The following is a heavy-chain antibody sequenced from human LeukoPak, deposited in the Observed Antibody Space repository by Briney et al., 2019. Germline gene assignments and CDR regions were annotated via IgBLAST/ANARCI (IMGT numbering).Heavy chain of an antibody. CDR3: ARHSGLRSPFDP. J-gene: IGHJ5*02. Sequence: SETLSLTCAVYGGSFSGYYWGWIRQPPGKGLEWIGSIYYSGSTYYNPSLKSRVTISVDTSKNQLSLKLTSATAADTSVYYCARHSGLRSPFDPWGQGTLVTVSS. D-gene: IGHD3-3*01. CDR2: IYYSGST. V-gene: IGHV4-39*01. CDR1: GGSFSGYY.